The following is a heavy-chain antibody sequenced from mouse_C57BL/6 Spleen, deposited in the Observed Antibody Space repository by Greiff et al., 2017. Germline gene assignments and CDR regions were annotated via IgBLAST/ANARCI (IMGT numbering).Heavy chain of an antibody. Sequence: EVQRVESGPGLVKPSQSLSLTCSVTGYSITSGYYWNWIRQFPGNKLEWMGYISYDGSNNYNPSLKNRISITRDTSKNQFFLKLNSVTTEDTATYYCARGGPYYYGSRDGDYWGQGTTLTVSS. CDR3: ARGGPYYYGSRDGDY. CDR2: ISYDGSN. CDR1: GYSITSGYY. V-gene: IGHV3-6*01. D-gene: IGHD1-1*01. J-gene: IGHJ2*01.